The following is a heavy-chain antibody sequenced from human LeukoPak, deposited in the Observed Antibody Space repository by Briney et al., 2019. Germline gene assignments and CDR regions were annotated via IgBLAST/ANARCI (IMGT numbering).Heavy chain of an antibody. CDR3: ARDRGADYYDSSGSWVGAFDI. J-gene: IGHJ3*02. Sequence: GGSLRLSCEASGLIFTNYGMHWVRQAPGKGLEWVAVIWFDGTKRYYTESVKGRFTISRDTSKNTLYLQMNSLRVEDTAVYYCARDRGADYYDSSGSWVGAFDIWGQGTMVAVSS. V-gene: IGHV3-33*01. D-gene: IGHD3-22*01. CDR1: GLIFTNYG. CDR2: IWFDGTKR.